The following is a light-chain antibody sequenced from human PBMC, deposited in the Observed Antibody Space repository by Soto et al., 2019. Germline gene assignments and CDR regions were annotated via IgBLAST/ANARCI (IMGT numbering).Light chain of an antibody. CDR3: QQYSTYPWT. CDR1: QTNSTL. J-gene: IGKJ1*01. Sequence: DIQMTQSPSTLSASVGDRVTITCRASQTNSTLLAWYQQRPGKAPNLLIYKASSLESGVPSRFSGSGSGTEFTLTISSLQPDDFATYFCQQYSTYPWTFGQGTKVDIK. CDR2: KAS. V-gene: IGKV1-5*03.